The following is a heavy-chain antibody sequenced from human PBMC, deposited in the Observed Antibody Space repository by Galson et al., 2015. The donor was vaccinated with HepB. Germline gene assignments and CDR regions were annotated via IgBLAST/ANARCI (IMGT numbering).Heavy chain of an antibody. D-gene: IGHD2-2*01. CDR1: GYTFTSYA. CDR3: ARPYDCSSTSCYFFDI. J-gene: IGHJ3*02. CDR2: INAGNGNT. Sequence: VKVSCKASGYTFTSYAMHWVRQAPGQRLEWMGWINAGNGNTKYSQKFQGGVTITRDTSASTAYMELSSLRSEDTAVYYCARPYDCSSTSCYFFDIWGQGTMVTVSS. V-gene: IGHV1-3*01.